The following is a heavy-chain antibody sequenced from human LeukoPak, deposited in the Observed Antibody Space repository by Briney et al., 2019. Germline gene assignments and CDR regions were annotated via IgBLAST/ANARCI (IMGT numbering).Heavy chain of an antibody. V-gene: IGHV3-23*01. D-gene: IGHD3-10*01. CDR1: GFTFDRYT. J-gene: IGHJ4*02. CDR2: LSGGGDSR. Sequence: PGGSLRLSCAASGFTFDRYTIHWVRQAPGKGLEWVSSLSGGGDSRYYADSVMGRFTISRDNSKNTLYLQMNSLRAEDTAVYYCAKAVRSMVTGGGYFDSWGQGTLVTVSS. CDR3: AKAVRSMVTGGGYFDS.